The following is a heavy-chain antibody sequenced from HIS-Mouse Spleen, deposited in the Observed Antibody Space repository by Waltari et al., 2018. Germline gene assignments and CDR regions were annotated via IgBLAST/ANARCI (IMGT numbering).Heavy chain of an antibody. CDR2: ISYDGSNK. V-gene: IGHV3-30*18. Sequence: QVQLVESGGGVVQPGRSVSLSCSASGFTFRSYGMHWVRKAPGKGLEWVAVISYDGSNKYYADSVKGRFTISRDNSKNTLYLQMNSLRAEDTAVYYCAKDKHHAFDYWGQGTLVTVSS. CDR1: GFTFRSYG. J-gene: IGHJ4*02. CDR3: AKDKHHAFDY.